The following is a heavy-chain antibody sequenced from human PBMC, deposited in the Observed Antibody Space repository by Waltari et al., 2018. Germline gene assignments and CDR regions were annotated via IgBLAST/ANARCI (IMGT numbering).Heavy chain of an antibody. CDR1: GYSFPNYW. V-gene: IGHV5-51*03. J-gene: IGHJ4*02. D-gene: IGHD3-22*01. CDR2: IYPGDSDI. Sequence: EVQLVQSGAEVKKPVESLKIYCTGSGYSFPNYWIAWWRQMSGKGLEWMGIIYPGDSDITYSPSFQGQVTISADKSISTAYLQWSSLKASDTAIYYCAKLNDSNAYYRGFDYWGQGTLVTVSS. CDR3: AKLNDSNAYYRGFDY.